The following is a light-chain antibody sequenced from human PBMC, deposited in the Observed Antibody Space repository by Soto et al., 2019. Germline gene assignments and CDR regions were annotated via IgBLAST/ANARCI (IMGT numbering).Light chain of an antibody. Sequence: QSVLTQPPSVSAAPGQKVTISCSGSSSNIGNNYVSWYQQLPGTAPKLLIYDNNKRPSGIPDRFSGSKSGTSATLGITGLQTGDEADYYCGTWDSSLNVGVFGGGTKVIVL. J-gene: IGLJ2*01. CDR1: SSNIGNNY. V-gene: IGLV1-51*01. CDR2: DNN. CDR3: GTWDSSLNVGV.